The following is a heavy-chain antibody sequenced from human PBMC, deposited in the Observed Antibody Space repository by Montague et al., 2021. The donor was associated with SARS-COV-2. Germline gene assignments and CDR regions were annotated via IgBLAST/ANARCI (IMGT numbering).Heavy chain of an antibody. Sequence: SETLSLTCTVSGGSISSSSYYWGWIRQPPGKGLEWIGSIYYSGSTYYNPSLKSRVTISVDTSKNQFSLKLSSVTVADTAVYYCARGVTMIVVVMRYNWFDPGGQGTLVTVSS. D-gene: IGHD3-22*01. CDR2: IYYSGST. V-gene: IGHV4-39*01. CDR3: ARGVTMIVVVMRYNWFDP. J-gene: IGHJ5*02. CDR1: GGSISSSSYY.